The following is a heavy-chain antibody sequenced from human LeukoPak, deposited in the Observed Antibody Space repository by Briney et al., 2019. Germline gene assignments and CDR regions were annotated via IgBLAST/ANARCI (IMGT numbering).Heavy chain of an antibody. J-gene: IGHJ6*03. CDR1: GGSISSGSYY. Sequence: PSQTLSLTCTVSGGSISSGSYYWSWIRQPAGKGLEWIGRIYTSGSTNYNPSLKSRVTISVDTSKNQFSLKLSSVTAADTAVYYCARDSGWQAFYYYYYMDVWGKGTTVTVSS. CDR3: ARDSGWQAFYYYYYMDV. V-gene: IGHV4-61*02. CDR2: IYTSGST. D-gene: IGHD6-19*01.